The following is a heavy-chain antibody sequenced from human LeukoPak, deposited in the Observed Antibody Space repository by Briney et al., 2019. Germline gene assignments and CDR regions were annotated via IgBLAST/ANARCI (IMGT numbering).Heavy chain of an antibody. CDR3: TRDESTL. V-gene: IGHV3-72*01. J-gene: IGHJ4*02. CDR2: SRNKANSYST. CDR1: GFILSDHY. Sequence: GGSLRLSCAASGFILSDHYVDWVRQAPGKGLEWVVRSRNKANSYSTEYAASVRGRFTVSRDLLKNSVYLQMNSLKTEDTAMYYCTRDESTLWGQGTLVTVSS.